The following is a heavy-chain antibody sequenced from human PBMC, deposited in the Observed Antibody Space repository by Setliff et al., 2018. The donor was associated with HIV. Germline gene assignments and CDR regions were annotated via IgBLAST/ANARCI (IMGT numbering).Heavy chain of an antibody. CDR1: GFTFTNAW. J-gene: IGHJ4*02. Sequence: GVLRLSCAASGFTFTNAWMSWVRQAPGKGLEWVGRIKSKTDGETEDYAAPVKGRFTISRDYSKNTLYLQMNSLKIEDTAVYYCTTGTRLVDWGQGALVTVSS. CDR3: TTGTRLVD. V-gene: IGHV3-15*01. CDR2: IKSKTDGETE. D-gene: IGHD2-21*01.